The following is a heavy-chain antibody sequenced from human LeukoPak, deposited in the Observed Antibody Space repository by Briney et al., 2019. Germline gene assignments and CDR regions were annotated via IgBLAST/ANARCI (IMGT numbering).Heavy chain of an antibody. Sequence: PSETLSLTCTVSGGSISSGGYYWSWIRQHPGKGLEWIGYIYYSGSTYYNPSLKSRVTISVDTSKNQFSLKLSSVTAADTAVYYCARDTSSGVGNWFDPWGQGTLVTVSS. V-gene: IGHV4-31*03. CDR2: IYYSGST. J-gene: IGHJ5*02. CDR3: ARDTSSGVGNWFDP. D-gene: IGHD7-27*01. CDR1: GGSISSGGYY.